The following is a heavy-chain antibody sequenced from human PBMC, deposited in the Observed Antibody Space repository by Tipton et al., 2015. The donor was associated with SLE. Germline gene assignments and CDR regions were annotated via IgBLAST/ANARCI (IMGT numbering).Heavy chain of an antibody. CDR2: INPNSGGT. V-gene: IGHV1-2*02. CDR1: GYTFTGYY. Sequence: QLVQSGAEVKKPGASVKVSCKASGYTFTGYYMHWVRQAPGQGLEWMGWINPNSGGTNYAQKFQGRVTMTRDTSISTAYRELSRLSSDSSAVCCCAWSNFVVVPTDAFDIWGQGAMVTVSS. D-gene: IGHD2-21*01. J-gene: IGHJ3*02. CDR3: AWSNFVVVPTDAFDI.